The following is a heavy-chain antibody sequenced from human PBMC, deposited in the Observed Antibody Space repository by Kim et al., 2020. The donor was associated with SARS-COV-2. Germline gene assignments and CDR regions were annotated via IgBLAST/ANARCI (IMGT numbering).Heavy chain of an antibody. CDR1: GYTFTSYG. J-gene: IGHJ3*02. V-gene: IGHV1-18*01. Sequence: ASVKVSCKASGYTFTSYGISWVRQAPGQGLEWMGWISAYNGNTNYAQKLQGRVTMTTDTSTSTAYMELRSLRSDDTAVYYCASSGRKEYYDSSGSNAFDIWGQGTMVTVSS. D-gene: IGHD3-22*01. CDR2: ISAYNGNT. CDR3: ASSGRKEYYDSSGSNAFDI.